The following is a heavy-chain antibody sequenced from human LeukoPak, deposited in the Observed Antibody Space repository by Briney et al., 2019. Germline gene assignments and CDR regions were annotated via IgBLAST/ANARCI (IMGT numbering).Heavy chain of an antibody. CDR1: GGPFRGYS. J-gene: IGHJ6*03. Sequence: PSETLSLTCAVYGGPFRGYSWTWIRQRPGKGLEWIGEVLHSGDTKSNPSLKSRVTISVDSSNGQFSLRVTSMTAADTGVYYCARHRWIYHYTRPDYMDVWGAGTTVTLSS. D-gene: IGHD3-16*02. CDR3: ARHRWIYHYTRPDYMDV. CDR2: VLHSGDT. V-gene: IGHV4-34*12.